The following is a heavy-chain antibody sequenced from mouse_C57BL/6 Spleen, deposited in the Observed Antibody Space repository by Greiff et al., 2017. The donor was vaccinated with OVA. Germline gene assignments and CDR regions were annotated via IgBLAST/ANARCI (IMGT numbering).Heavy chain of an antibody. V-gene: IGHV1-9*01. CDR3: ARGEGYYYGSSHYFDY. CDR2: ILPGSGST. J-gene: IGHJ2*01. Sequence: VKLMESGAELMKPGASVKLSCKATGYTFTGYWIEWVKQRPGHGLEWIGEILPGSGSTNYNEKFKGKATFTADTSSNTAYMQLSSLTTEDSAIYYCARGEGYYYGSSHYFDYWGQGTTLTVSS. CDR1: GYTFTGYW. D-gene: IGHD1-1*01.